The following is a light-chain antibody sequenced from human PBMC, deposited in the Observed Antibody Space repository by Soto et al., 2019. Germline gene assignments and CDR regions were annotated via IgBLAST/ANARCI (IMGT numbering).Light chain of an antibody. CDR3: LQRSSWYT. CDR2: DAS. CDR1: QSVTSY. V-gene: IGKV3-11*01. J-gene: IGKJ2*01. Sequence: EVVLTQSPATLSLSPGERATLSCRASQSVTSYLAWYQQRPGQPPRLLIYDASNRATGIPARFSGSGSGTDFTLTISSLEPEDFAVYHCLQRSSWYTFGQGTKLEIK.